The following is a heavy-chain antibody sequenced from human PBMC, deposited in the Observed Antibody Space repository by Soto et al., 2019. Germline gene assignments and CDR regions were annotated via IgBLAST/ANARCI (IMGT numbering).Heavy chain of an antibody. V-gene: IGHV4-39*01. Sequence: QLQLQESGPGLVKPSETLSLTCTVSGGSISSSSYYWGWIRQPPGKGLEWIGSIYYSGSTYYNPSLKSRVTIAVDTSKNRSSLKLSSVTAADTAVYYCARHVNDYVWGSYRPYFDYWGQGTLVTVSS. CDR3: ARHVNDYVWGSYRPYFDY. CDR2: IYYSGST. D-gene: IGHD3-16*02. J-gene: IGHJ4*02. CDR1: GGSISSSSYY.